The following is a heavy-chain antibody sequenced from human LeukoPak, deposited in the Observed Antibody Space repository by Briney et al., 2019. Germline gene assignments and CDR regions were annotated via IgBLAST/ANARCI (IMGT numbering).Heavy chain of an antibody. CDR2: TSSDLNVK. D-gene: IGHD3-10*01. Sequence: GGSLRLSCAASGFTFRNYVIYWVRQAPGKGLEWVAVTSSDLNVKLYADSVKGRFTISRDNSRSTLYLQMNSLRPEDTAIYYCAREGYYGSGSPPSLYFDYWGQGTLVTVSS. CDR3: AREGYYGSGSPPSLYFDY. CDR1: GFTFRNYV. J-gene: IGHJ4*02. V-gene: IGHV3-30-3*01.